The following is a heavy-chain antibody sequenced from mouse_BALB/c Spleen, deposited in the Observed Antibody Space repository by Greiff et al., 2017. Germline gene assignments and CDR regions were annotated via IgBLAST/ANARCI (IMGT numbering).Heavy chain of an antibody. D-gene: IGHD2-14*01. CDR3: ARSRYDVGGAMDY. CDR1: GYAFSSSW. CDR2: IYPGDGDT. Sequence: QVQLQQSGPELVKPGASVKISCKASGYAFSSSWMNWVKQRPGQGLEWIGRIYPGDGDTNYNGKFKGKATLTADKSSSTAYMQLSSLTSVDSAVYFCARSRYDVGGAMDYWGQGTSVTVSS. J-gene: IGHJ4*01. V-gene: IGHV1-82*01.